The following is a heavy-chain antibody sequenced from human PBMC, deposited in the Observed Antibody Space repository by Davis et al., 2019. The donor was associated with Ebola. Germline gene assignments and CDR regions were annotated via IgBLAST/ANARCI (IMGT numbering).Heavy chain of an antibody. CDR3: ARARGFSRTWYGGDY. CDR2: INPSGGST. CDR1: GYTFTSYD. Sequence: AASVQVSCKASGYTFTSYDINWVRQATGQGLEWMGIINPSGGSTFYAQKFQGRVTMTRDTSTSTVYMELSSLRSEDTAVYYCARARGFSRTWYGGDYWGQGTLVTVSS. J-gene: IGHJ4*02. V-gene: IGHV1-46*01. D-gene: IGHD6-13*01.